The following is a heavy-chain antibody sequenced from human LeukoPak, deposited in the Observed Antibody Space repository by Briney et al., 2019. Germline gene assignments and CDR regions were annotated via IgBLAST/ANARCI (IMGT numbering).Heavy chain of an antibody. CDR1: GFALSTYW. Sequence: GGSLRLSCEASGFALSTYWMDWIRQAPGKGLEWVAVIWYDGSNKYYADSVKGRFTISRDNSKNTLYLQMNSLRAEDTAVYYCARGDLYGDYVILNWGQGTLVTVSS. V-gene: IGHV3-33*08. J-gene: IGHJ4*02. CDR3: ARGDLYGDYVILN. D-gene: IGHD4-17*01. CDR2: IWYDGSNK.